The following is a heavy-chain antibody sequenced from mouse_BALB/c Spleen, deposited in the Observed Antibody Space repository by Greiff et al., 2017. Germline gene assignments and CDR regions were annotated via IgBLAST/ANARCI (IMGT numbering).Heavy chain of an antibody. Sequence: QVHVKQSGAELAKPGASVKMSCKASGYTFTSYWMHWVKQRPGQGLEWIGYINPSTGYTEYNQKFKDKATLTADKSSSTAYMQLSSLTSEDSAVYYCARSAITTVVEEFAYWGQGTLVTVSA. J-gene: IGHJ3*01. V-gene: IGHV1-7*01. CDR1: GYTFTSYW. D-gene: IGHD1-1*01. CDR3: ARSAITTVVEEFAY. CDR2: INPSTGYT.